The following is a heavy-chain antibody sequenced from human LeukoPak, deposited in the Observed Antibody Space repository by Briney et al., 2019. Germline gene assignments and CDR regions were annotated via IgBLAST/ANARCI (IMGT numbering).Heavy chain of an antibody. D-gene: IGHD3-22*01. CDR1: GYTFTSYY. Sequence: ASVKVSCKASGYTFTSYYMHWVRQAPGQGLEWMGIINPSGGSTSYAQKFQGRVTMTRDTSTSTVYVELSSLRSEDTAVYYCARDRPPHYYDSSGKFDYWGQGTLVTVSS. CDR2: INPSGGST. CDR3: ARDRPPHYYDSSGKFDY. J-gene: IGHJ4*02. V-gene: IGHV1-46*01.